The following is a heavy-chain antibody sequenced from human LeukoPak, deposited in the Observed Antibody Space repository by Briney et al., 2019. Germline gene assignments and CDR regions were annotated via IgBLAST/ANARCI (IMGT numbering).Heavy chain of an antibody. Sequence: ASVKVSCKASGYTFTGYYMYRVRQAPGQGLEWMGRINPNSGGTNYAQKFQGRVTMTRDTSISTAYMELSRLKSDDTAVYYCARSVEMATEPGYWGQGTLVTVSS. CDR1: GYTFTGYY. CDR2: INPNSGGT. J-gene: IGHJ4*02. D-gene: IGHD5-24*01. CDR3: ARSVEMATEPGY. V-gene: IGHV1-2*06.